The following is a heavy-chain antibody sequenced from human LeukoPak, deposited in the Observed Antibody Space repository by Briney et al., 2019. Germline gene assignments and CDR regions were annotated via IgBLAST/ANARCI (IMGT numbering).Heavy chain of an antibody. J-gene: IGHJ4*02. D-gene: IGHD3-10*01. V-gene: IGHV3-23*01. Sequence: GGSLRLSCAASGFTFSSYSMSWVRQAPGKGLEWVSAITGSGGSTYYADSVKGRFTISRDNAKNSLYLQMNSLRAEDTAVYYCARDLVWFGELFPFGDYWGQGTLVTVSS. CDR2: ITGSGGST. CDR1: GFTFSSYS. CDR3: ARDLVWFGELFPFGDY.